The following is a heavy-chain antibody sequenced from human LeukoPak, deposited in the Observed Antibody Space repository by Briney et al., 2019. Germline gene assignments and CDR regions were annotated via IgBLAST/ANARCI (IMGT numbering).Heavy chain of an antibody. D-gene: IGHD3-9*01. J-gene: IGHJ3*02. CDR1: GGSISSYY. CDR3: ASGYYDILTGYSVDAFDI. V-gene: IGHV4-4*07. Sequence: PSETLSLTCTVSGGSISSYYWSWIRQPAGKGLEWIGRIYTSGSTNYNPSLKSRVTISVDTSKNQFSLKLSSVTAADTAVYYCASGYYDILTGYSVDAFDIWGQGTMVTVSS. CDR2: IYTSGST.